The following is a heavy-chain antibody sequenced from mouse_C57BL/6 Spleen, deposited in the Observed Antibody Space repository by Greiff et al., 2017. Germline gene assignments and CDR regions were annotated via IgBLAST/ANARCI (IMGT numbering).Heavy chain of an antibody. D-gene: IGHD2-1*01. J-gene: IGHJ4*01. V-gene: IGHV1-74*01. Sequence: QVQLQQPGAELVKPGASVKVSCKASGYTFTSYWMHWVKQRPGQGLEWIGRIHPSDSDTNYNQKFKGKATVTVDKSSSTAYMQLSSLTSEDSAVYDCAIVPIYYGNSYYYAMGYWGQGTSVTVAS. CDR3: AIVPIYYGNSYYYAMGY. CDR1: GYTFTSYW. CDR2: IHPSDSDT.